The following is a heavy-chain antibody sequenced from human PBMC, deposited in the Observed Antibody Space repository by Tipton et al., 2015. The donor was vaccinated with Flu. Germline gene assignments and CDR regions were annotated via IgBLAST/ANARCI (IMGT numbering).Heavy chain of an antibody. J-gene: IGHJ4*02. CDR1: GGSFSGYY. CDR2: INHSGST. Sequence: TLSLTCAVYGGSFSGYYWSWIRQPPGKGLEWIGEINHSGSTNYNPSLKSRVTISVDTSKNQFSLKLSSVTAADTAVYYCAIPGAAAAGYGGWFDYWGQGTLVTVSS. CDR3: AIPGAAAAGYGGWFDY. V-gene: IGHV4-34*01. D-gene: IGHD6-13*01.